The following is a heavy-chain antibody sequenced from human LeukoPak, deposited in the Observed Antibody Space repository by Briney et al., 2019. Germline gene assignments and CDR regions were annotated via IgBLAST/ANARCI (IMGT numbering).Heavy chain of an antibody. J-gene: IGHJ3*02. CDR1: GFTFRSYW. V-gene: IGHV3-7*03. CDR2: IKQDGSEK. D-gene: IGHD3-22*01. Sequence: GGSLRLSCAGSGFTFRSYWMNWVRQAPGKGLEWVANIKQDGSEKNYVDSVKGRFTVSRDNAKDSLYLQMNSLRVEDTAVYYCASPRWRIAMIGPHDAFGMWGQGTMVTVSS. CDR3: ASPRWRIAMIGPHDAFGM.